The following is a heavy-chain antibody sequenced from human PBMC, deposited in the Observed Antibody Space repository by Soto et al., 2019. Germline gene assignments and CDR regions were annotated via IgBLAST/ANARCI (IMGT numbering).Heavy chain of an antibody. CDR3: ARDPFGGDYYDSSGYYPSQHHNWFDP. CDR1: GGTFSSYA. Sequence: GASVKVSCKASGGTFSSYAISWVRQAPGQGLEWMGGIIPIFGTANYAQKFQGRVTITADESTSTAYMELSSLRSEDTAVYYCARDPFGGDYYDSSGYYPSQHHNWFDPWGQGTLVTVSS. V-gene: IGHV1-69*13. D-gene: IGHD3-22*01. CDR2: IIPIFGTA. J-gene: IGHJ5*02.